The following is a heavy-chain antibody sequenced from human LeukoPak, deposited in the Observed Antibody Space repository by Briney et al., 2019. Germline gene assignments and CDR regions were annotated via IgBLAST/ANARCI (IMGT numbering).Heavy chain of an antibody. CDR1: GFTFSSYS. CDR2: ISSSSSYI. Sequence: PGRSLRLSCAASGFTFSSYSMNWVRQAPGKGLEWVSSISSSSSYIYYADSVKGRFTISRDNAKTSLYLQMNSLRAEDTAVYYCARDPIVVVTAGGYFDYWGQGTLVTVSS. D-gene: IGHD2-21*02. V-gene: IGHV3-21*01. J-gene: IGHJ4*02. CDR3: ARDPIVVVTAGGYFDY.